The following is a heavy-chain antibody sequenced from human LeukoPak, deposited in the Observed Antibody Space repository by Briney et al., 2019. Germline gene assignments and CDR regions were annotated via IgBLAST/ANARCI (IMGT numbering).Heavy chain of an antibody. D-gene: IGHD4-17*01. CDR1: GFSFSSYG. V-gene: IGHV3-30*02. CDR3: AKDLSGFQRYGDY. J-gene: IGHJ4*02. Sequence: GESLRLSCAASGFSFSSYGMYWVRQAPGKGLEWVAFIRYDGSDKYYADSVKGRFTISRDNSKNTLFLEMNSLRAEDTALYYCAKDLSGFQRYGDYWGQGTLVTVSS. CDR2: IRYDGSDK.